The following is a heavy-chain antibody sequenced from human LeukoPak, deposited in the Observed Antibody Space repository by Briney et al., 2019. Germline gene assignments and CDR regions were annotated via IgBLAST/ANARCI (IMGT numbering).Heavy chain of an antibody. Sequence: ASVKVSCKASGYTFNKYGINWVRQARGQGLEWMGWMNPNSGNTGYAQKFQGRVTMTRNTSISTAYMELSSLRSEDTAVYYCARGQEGASDYWGQGTLVTVSS. CDR3: ARGQEGASDY. D-gene: IGHD1-26*01. CDR1: GYTFNKYG. J-gene: IGHJ4*02. V-gene: IGHV1-8*01. CDR2: MNPNSGNT.